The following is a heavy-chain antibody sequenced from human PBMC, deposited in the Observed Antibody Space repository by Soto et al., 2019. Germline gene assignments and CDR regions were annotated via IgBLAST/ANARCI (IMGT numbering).Heavy chain of an antibody. Sequence: GGSLRLSCAASGFTFSNAWMSWVRQAPGKGLEWVGRIKSKTDGGTTDYAAPVKGRFTISRDDSKNTLYLQMNSLKTEDTAVYYCTTDIVVVPAAMGKNYWGQGTLVTVSS. D-gene: IGHD2-2*01. J-gene: IGHJ4*02. V-gene: IGHV3-15*01. CDR1: GFTFSNAW. CDR2: IKSKTDGGTT. CDR3: TTDIVVVPAAMGKNY.